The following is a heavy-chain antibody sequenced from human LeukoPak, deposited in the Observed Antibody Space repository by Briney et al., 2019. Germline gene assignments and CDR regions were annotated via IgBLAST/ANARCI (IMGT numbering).Heavy chain of an antibody. CDR2: INHSGST. CDR1: GGSFSGYY. CDR3: ATLEMATIGGGVDY. Sequence: SETLSLTCAVYGGSFSGYYWSWIRQPPGKGLEWIGEINHSGSTNYNPSLKSRVTISVDTPKNQFSLKLSSVTAADTAVYYCATLEMATIGGGVDYWGQGTLVTVSS. J-gene: IGHJ4*02. D-gene: IGHD5-24*01. V-gene: IGHV4-34*01.